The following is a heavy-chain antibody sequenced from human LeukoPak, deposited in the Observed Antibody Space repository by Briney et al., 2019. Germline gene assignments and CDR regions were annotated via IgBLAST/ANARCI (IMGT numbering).Heavy chain of an antibody. CDR2: ISYDGSNK. CDR1: GFTFSSYA. V-gene: IGHV3-30*04. Sequence: GRSLRLSCAASGFTFSSYAMHWVRQAPGKGLEWVAVISYDGSNKYYADSVKGRFTISRDNSKNTLYLQMNSLRAEDTAVYYCARDPHLQAYGSGSYSYWGQGTLVTVSS. J-gene: IGHJ4*02. D-gene: IGHD3-10*01. CDR3: ARDPHLQAYGSGSYSY.